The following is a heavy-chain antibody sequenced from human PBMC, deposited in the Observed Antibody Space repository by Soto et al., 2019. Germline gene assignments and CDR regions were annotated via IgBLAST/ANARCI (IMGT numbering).Heavy chain of an antibody. D-gene: IGHD5-18*01. Sequence: QVQLVQSGAEVKKPGSSVKVSCKASGGTFSSYAISWVRQAPGQGLEWMGGIIPIFGTANYAQKLQGRVTISADESTSKAYTELSSLRSDDTAVYDCASSAAMVTEWFDPWGQGTLVTVSS. CDR2: IIPIFGTA. CDR1: GGTFSSYA. CDR3: ASSAAMVTEWFDP. V-gene: IGHV1-69*01. J-gene: IGHJ5*02.